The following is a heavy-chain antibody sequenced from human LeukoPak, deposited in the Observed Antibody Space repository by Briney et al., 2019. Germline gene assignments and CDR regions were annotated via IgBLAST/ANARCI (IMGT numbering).Heavy chain of an antibody. CDR2: ISYDGSNK. D-gene: IGHD3-16*02. CDR3: ARDRSRVSDY. J-gene: IGHJ4*02. V-gene: IGHV3-30*04. CDR1: GFTFSSYA. Sequence: GSLRLSCAASGFTFSSYAMHWVRQAPGKGLEWVAVISYDGSNKYYADSVKGRFTISRDNSKNTLYLQMNSLRAEDTAVYYCARDRSRVSDYWGQGTLVTVSS.